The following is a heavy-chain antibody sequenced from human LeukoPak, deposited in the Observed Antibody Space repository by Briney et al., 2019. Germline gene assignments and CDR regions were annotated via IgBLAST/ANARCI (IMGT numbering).Heavy chain of an antibody. Sequence: SETLSLTCAVYGGSFSGYYWSWIRQPPGKGLEWIGEINHSGSTNYNPSLKSRVTISVDTSKNQFSLKLSSVTAADTAVYYCARRIAVAVPFDPWGQGTLVTVSS. V-gene: IGHV4-34*01. D-gene: IGHD6-19*01. CDR1: GGSFSGYY. CDR3: ARRIAVAVPFDP. CDR2: INHSGST. J-gene: IGHJ5*02.